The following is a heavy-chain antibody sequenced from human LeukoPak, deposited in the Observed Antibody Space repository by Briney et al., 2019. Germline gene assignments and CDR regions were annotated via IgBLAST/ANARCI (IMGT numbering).Heavy chain of an antibody. V-gene: IGHV3-15*01. D-gene: IGHD6-13*01. CDR2: ISTKKEGQTT. CDR3: TRGHYSSL. CDR1: GFIFGNEW. J-gene: IGHJ4*02. Sequence: TGGSLRLSCAASGFIFGNEWARWVRQAPGKGLEWVGRISTKKEGQTTDYGAPVKGRFLISRDDSKNTEYLQMDSLKTDDTGVYFCTRGHYSSLWGQGTQVTVSA.